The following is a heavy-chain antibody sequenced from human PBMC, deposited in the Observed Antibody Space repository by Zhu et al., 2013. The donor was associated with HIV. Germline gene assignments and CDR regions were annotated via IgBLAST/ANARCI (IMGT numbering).Heavy chain of an antibody. CDR2: MNPKSGNT. V-gene: IGHV1-8*01. CDR3: ARGRRWELAGGMDV. Sequence: QVQLVQSGAEVKKPGASVKVSCKASGYTFSSYDINWVRQATGQGLELMGWMNPKSGNTGNIQKFQGRVTMTRNTSISTAYMELSSLTSEDTAVYYCARGRRWELAGGMDVWGQGTTVIVSS. CDR1: GYTFSSYD. D-gene: IGHD1-7*01. J-gene: IGHJ6*02.